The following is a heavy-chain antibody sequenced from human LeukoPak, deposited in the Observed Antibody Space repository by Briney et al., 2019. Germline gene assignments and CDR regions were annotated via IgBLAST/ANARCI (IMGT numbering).Heavy chain of an antibody. J-gene: IGHJ4*02. CDR3: ARDTDGSLDY. CDR2: IKQDGSTK. Sequence: GGSLRLSCAASGFTFTNSWMAWVRQAPGKGLEWVANIKQDGSTKHYVDSLKGRPTISRDNPKNSLYLQMNSLRADDTSVYYCARDTDGSLDYWGQGILVTVAS. V-gene: IGHV3-7*01. CDR1: GFTFTNSW. D-gene: IGHD1-26*01.